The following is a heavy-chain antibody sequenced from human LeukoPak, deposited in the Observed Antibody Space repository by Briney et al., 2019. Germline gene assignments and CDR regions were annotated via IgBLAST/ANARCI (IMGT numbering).Heavy chain of an antibody. Sequence: SETLSLTCAVYGGSFSGYYWSWIRQPPGKGLEWIGEINHSGSTNYNPSLKSRVTISVDTSKNQFSLKLSSVTAADTAVYDCARVPSGYCSSTSCCCYGMGGWGKGITVTVCS. J-gene: IGHJ6*04. D-gene: IGHD2-2*03. CDR3: ARVPSGYCSSTSCCCYGMGG. CDR2: INHSGST. V-gene: IGHV4-34*01. CDR1: GGSFSGYY.